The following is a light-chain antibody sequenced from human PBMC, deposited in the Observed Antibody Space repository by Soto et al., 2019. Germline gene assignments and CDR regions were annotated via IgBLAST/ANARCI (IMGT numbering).Light chain of an antibody. J-gene: IGLJ1*01. CDR3: NSYATSSTYV. CDR1: SSDVGSYNR. Sequence: QSVRTQPPSVSGSPGQSVTISCTGTSSDVGSYNRASWYQQPPGTAPKLMIYEVSNRPSGVPDRFSGSKSGNTASLTISGLQAEDEADYYCNSYATSSTYVFGTGTKVTVL. CDR2: EVS. V-gene: IGLV2-18*02.